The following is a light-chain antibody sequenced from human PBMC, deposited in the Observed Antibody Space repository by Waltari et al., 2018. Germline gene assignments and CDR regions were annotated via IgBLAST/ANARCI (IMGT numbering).Light chain of an antibody. V-gene: IGKV3-20*01. CDR3: QKYGTLPAT. J-gene: IGKJ1*01. CDR1: QSVSRT. CDR2: EAS. Sequence: EIVLTQSPGTLSLSPGERATLSCRASQSVSRTLAWYQQKPGQAPRLLIYEASSRATGIPDRFSGSGSGTDFSLTISRLEPEEFAVYYCQKYGTLPATFGQGTKVEI.